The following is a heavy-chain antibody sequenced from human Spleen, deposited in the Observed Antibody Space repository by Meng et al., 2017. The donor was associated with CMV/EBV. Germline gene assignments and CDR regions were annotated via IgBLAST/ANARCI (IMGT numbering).Heavy chain of an antibody. Sequence: SETLSLTCTVSGGSISTSSYYWAWIRRPPGKGLEWIGSISYSGSTYYNPSLKSRVTISVDTSKNQFSLKLSSVTAADTAVFYCARHRTGTYPTNYFDYWGQGTLVTVSS. CDR1: GGSISTSSYY. CDR2: ISYSGST. CDR3: ARHRTGTYPTNYFDY. J-gene: IGHJ4*02. V-gene: IGHV4-39*01. D-gene: IGHD1-14*01.